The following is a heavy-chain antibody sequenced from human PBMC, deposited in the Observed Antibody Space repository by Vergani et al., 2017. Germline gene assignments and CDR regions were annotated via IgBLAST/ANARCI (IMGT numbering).Heavy chain of an antibody. D-gene: IGHD5/OR15-5a*01. CDR1: GFKFSDHY. CDR2: ISPGASTV. V-gene: IGHV3-11*04. CDR3: AKNPGMSTPRYYYAMVV. J-gene: IGHJ6*02. Sequence: LEESGGGSVKPGGSLRLSCAASGFKFSDHYMSWIRQAPGKGLEWVSHISPGASTVSYTDSVTGRFTVSRDNDNNSLTLDMTTLRVEDTAVYYCAKNPGMSTPRYYYAMVVWGQGTTVTVSS.